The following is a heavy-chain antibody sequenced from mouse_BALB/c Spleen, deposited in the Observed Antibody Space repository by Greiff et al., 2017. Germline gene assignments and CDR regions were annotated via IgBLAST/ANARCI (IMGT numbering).Heavy chain of an antibody. Sequence: DVKLVESGGGLVQPGGSRKLSCAASGFTFSSFGMHWVRQAPEKGLEWVAYISSGSSTIYYADTVKGRFTISRDNPKNTLFLQMTSLRSEDTAMYYCARPYYGNPYYAMDYWGQGTSVTVSS. CDR2: ISSGSSTI. CDR1: GFTFSSFG. J-gene: IGHJ4*01. V-gene: IGHV5-17*02. D-gene: IGHD2-10*01. CDR3: ARPYYGNPYYAMDY.